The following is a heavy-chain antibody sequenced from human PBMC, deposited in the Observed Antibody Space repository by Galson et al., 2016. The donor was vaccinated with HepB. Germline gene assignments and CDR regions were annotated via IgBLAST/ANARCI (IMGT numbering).Heavy chain of an antibody. Sequence: SLRLSCAASGFIFSTYDMHWVRQPTGTGLEWVSGINISGETYYSGPVKGRFSISRENGKNSFYLQMNSLTAGDTGVYYCVRNHGSGSHLFYGIDVWGQGTTVTVSS. V-gene: IGHV3-13*01. CDR2: INISGET. J-gene: IGHJ6*02. CDR3: VRNHGSGSHLFYGIDV. CDR1: GFIFSTYD. D-gene: IGHD3-10*01.